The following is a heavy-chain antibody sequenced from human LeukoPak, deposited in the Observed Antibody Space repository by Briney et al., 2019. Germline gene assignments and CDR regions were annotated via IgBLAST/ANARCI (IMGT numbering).Heavy chain of an antibody. Sequence: KPSETLSLTCTVSGGSISSSSYYWGWIRQPPGKGLEWIGSIYYSGSTYYNPSLKSRVTISVDTSKNQFSLKLSSVTAADTAVYYCASGRPPERKLDLDYWGQGTLVTVSS. CDR3: ASGRPPERKLDLDY. J-gene: IGHJ4*02. D-gene: IGHD1-1*01. CDR2: IYYSGST. CDR1: GGSISSSSYY. V-gene: IGHV4-39*01.